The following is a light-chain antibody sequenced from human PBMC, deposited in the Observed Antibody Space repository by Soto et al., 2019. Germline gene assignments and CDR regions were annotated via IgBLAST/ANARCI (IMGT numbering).Light chain of an antibody. J-gene: IGKJ1*01. CDR1: QSVSRN. CDR2: DAS. V-gene: IGKV3-15*01. CDR3: QQYNNWLWT. Sequence: EIVMTQSPATLSVSPGERATLSCRASQSVSRNVDWYQQKPGQAPRLLIPDASTRATGISVRFSGSGSGTEFTLTISSLQSEDFAVYYCQQYNNWLWTFGQGTKVEIK.